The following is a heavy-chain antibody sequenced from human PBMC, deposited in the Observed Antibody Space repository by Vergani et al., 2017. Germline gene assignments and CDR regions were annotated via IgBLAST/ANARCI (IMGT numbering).Heavy chain of an antibody. D-gene: IGHD1-26*01. Sequence: QVQLQESGPGLVKPSETLSLTCTVSGGSISSYYWSWIRQPPGEGLEWIGYIYYSGSTNYNPSLKSRVTISVDTSKNQFSLKLSSVTAADTAVYYCARRGSYSGRGFDPWGQGTLVTVSS. CDR2: IYYSGST. CDR1: GGSISSYY. J-gene: IGHJ5*02. CDR3: ARRGSYSGRGFDP. V-gene: IGHV4-59*01.